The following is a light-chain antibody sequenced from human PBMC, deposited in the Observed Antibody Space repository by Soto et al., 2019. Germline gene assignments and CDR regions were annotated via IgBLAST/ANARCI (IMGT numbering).Light chain of an antibody. Sequence: NFMLTQPHSVSESPGKTVTISCTRSSGSIADNFIQWYQQRPGRSPTTVIYEDSQRPSGVPDRFSGSIDSSSNSASLTISGLKTEDEAHYYCQSYDSSNQVFGGGTQLTVL. V-gene: IGLV6-57*01. J-gene: IGLJ3*02. CDR1: SGSIADNF. CDR2: EDS. CDR3: QSYDSSNQV.